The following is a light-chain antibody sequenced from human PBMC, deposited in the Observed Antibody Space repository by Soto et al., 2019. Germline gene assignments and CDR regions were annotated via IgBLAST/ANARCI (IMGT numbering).Light chain of an antibody. CDR1: SDYSTYA. V-gene: IGLV4-69*01. CDR3: QTWGTGIRVV. CDR2: PNSDGIH. J-gene: IGLJ2*01. Sequence: QPVLTQSPSASASLGASVKLTCTLSSDYSTYAVAWHQQQPEKGPRYLMRPNSDGIHCKGDGIPDRFSGSSSGAERYLTISSLQSEDEADYYCQTWGTGIRVVFGGGTKLTVL.